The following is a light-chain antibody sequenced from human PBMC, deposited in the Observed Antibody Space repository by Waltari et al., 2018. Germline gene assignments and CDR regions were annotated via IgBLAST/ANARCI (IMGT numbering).Light chain of an antibody. J-gene: IGKJ5*01. CDR2: TAS. CDR1: QNVNSY. CDR3: QQGYATPFT. V-gene: IGKV1-39*01. Sequence: IQMTQSTSSLSASVGDRVTITCRASQNVNSYVNWYQQRPGKAPVLLIYTASSLQSGVPSRFSGSRSGTDFTLTISSLQPEDFATYFCQQGYATPFTFGQGTRLEIK.